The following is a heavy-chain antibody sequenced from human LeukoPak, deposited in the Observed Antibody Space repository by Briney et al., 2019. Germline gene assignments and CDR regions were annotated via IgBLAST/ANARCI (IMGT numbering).Heavy chain of an antibody. D-gene: IGHD3-3*01. V-gene: IGHV4-4*07. CDR1: GGSISSYY. CDR2: IYTSGST. Sequence: SETLSLTCTVSGGSISSYYWSWIRQPAGKGLEWIGRIYTSGSTNYNPSLKSRVTMSVDTSKNQFSLKLSSVTAADTAVYYCARDGLRFLEWSNPPLEYYYYYMDVWGKGTTVTVSS. J-gene: IGHJ6*03. CDR3: ARDGLRFLEWSNPPLEYYYYYMDV.